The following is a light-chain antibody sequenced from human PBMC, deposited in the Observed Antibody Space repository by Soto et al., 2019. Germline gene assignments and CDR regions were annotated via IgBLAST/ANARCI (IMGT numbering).Light chain of an antibody. Sequence: EIVLTQSPGTLSLSPGERATLSCRASQSVTSNFLAWYQQKPGQAPRLLMYGASSRATGIPDRFSVSGSETEFTLTISRLEPEDFAVYYCQQYGSSPPFTCGPGTKVDIK. CDR1: QSVTSNF. J-gene: IGKJ3*01. CDR3: QQYGSSPPFT. V-gene: IGKV3-20*01. CDR2: GAS.